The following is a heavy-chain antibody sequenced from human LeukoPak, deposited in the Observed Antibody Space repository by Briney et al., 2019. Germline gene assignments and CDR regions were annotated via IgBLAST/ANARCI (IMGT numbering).Heavy chain of an antibody. CDR3: ARDEPYYDFWSGYSPDGFDI. CDR2: IYTSGST. V-gene: IGHV4-4*07. D-gene: IGHD3-3*01. CDR1: GGSIRSYH. Sequence: SETLSLTCTVSGGSIRSYHWSLIRQPAGKGLEWIWRIYTSGSTNYKPSLKSRVTMSVDTSKNQFSLKLSSVTAADTAVYYCARDEPYYDFWSGYSPDGFDIWGQGTMVTVSS. J-gene: IGHJ3*02.